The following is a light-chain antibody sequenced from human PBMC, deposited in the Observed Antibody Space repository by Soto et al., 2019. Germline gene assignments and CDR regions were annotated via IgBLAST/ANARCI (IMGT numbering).Light chain of an antibody. J-gene: IGKJ1*01. Sequence: EIVMTQSPATLSVSPGERATLSCRASQRVSSNLAWYQQKPGQAPRLLIYGASTRATGIPARFSGSGSGTEFTLPISSLQPEDFAVYYCQQYNNWVWTFGQGTKVEIK. CDR1: QRVSSN. CDR3: QQYNNWVWT. CDR2: GAS. V-gene: IGKV3-15*01.